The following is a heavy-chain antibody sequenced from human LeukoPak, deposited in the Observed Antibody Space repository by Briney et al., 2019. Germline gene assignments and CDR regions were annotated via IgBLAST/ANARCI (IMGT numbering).Heavy chain of an antibody. CDR3: ASLHHLPRGGVPVTIS. CDR2: IKQDGSEK. D-gene: IGHD6-19*01. CDR1: GFTFSRFW. J-gene: IGHJ5*02. V-gene: IGHV3-7*02. Sequence: GGSLRLSCAASGFTFSRFWMSWVRQAPGKGLEWVANIKQDGSEKYYVDSVKGRFTISRDNDGNSLYLQMNSLRDEDTALYYCASLHHLPRGGVPVTISWGQGTLVTVSS.